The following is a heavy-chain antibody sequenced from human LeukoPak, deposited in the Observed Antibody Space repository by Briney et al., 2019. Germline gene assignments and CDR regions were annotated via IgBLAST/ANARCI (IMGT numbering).Heavy chain of an antibody. V-gene: IGHV1-8*02. CDR2: MNPNSGNT. CDR1: GYTFTSYD. J-gene: IGHJ4*02. D-gene: IGHD3-16*02. CDR3: ARFYGELSFPFDY. Sequence: GASVKVSCKASGYTFTSYDINWVRQATGQGLEWMGWMNPNSGNTGYAQNFQGRVTMTGNTSTTTAYLELSGLRSEDTAVYYCARFYGELSFPFDYWGQGTLVIVSS.